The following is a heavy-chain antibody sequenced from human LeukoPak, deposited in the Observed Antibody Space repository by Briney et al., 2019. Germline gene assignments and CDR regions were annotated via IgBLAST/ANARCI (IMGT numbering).Heavy chain of an antibody. CDR1: GYTFTSYG. J-gene: IGHJ4*02. CDR2: ISAYNGNT. D-gene: IGHD3-22*01. CDR3: ARIYADDYYDSSGYYLDY. Sequence: ASVKVSCKASGYTFTSYGISWVRQAPGQGLEWMGWISAYNGNTNYAQKLQGRVTMTTDTSTSTAYMELRSLRSDDTAVYYCARIYADDYYDSSGYYLDYWGQGTLVTVSS. V-gene: IGHV1-18*01.